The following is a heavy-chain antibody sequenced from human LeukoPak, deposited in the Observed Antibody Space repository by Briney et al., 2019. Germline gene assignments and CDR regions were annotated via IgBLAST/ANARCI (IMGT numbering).Heavy chain of an antibody. V-gene: IGHV3-21*01. D-gene: IGHD2-2*01. CDR1: GFTFSSYS. CDR3: ARAGGYCSSTSCYLTAFDI. CDR2: ISSSSSYI. Sequence: GGSLRLSCAASGFTFSSYSMNWVRQAPGKGLEWVSSISSSSSYIHYADSVKGRFTISRDNAKNSLYLQMNSLRAEDTAVYYCARAGGYCSSTSCYLTAFDIWGQGTMVTVSS. J-gene: IGHJ3*02.